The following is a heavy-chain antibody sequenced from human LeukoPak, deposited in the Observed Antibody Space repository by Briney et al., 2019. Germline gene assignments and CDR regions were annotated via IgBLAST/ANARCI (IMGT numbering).Heavy chain of an antibody. D-gene: IGHD1-26*01. CDR2: INPNSGGT. Sequence: ASVKVSCKASGYTFTGHYMHWVRQAPGQGLEWMGWINPNSGGTNYAQKFQGRVTMTRDTSISTAYMELSRLRSDDTAVYYCARGAVGATTEFGYWGQGTLVTVSS. J-gene: IGHJ4*02. CDR3: ARGAVGATTEFGY. V-gene: IGHV1-2*02. CDR1: GYTFTGHY.